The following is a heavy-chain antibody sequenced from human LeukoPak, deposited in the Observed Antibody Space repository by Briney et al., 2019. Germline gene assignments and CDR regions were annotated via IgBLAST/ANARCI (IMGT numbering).Heavy chain of an antibody. CDR3: ASSGYYDFWSGLQSGDY. CDR1: GFTFNSYW. CDR2: IKQDGSGK. D-gene: IGHD3-3*01. V-gene: IGHV3-7*01. Sequence: PGGSLRLSCAASGFTFNSYWMSWVRQAPGKGLEWVGNIKQDGSGKYYEDSVKCRFTISRDNAKNSLYLQLNSVSAEDTAVYYCASSGYYDFWSGLQSGDYWRQGTLVSVSS. J-gene: IGHJ4*02.